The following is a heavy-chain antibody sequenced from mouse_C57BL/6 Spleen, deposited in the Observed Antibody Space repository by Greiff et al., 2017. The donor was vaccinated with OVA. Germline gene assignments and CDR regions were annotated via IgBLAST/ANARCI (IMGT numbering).Heavy chain of an antibody. CDR2: IDPNSGGT. CDR3: ARRGSSAYYAMDY. J-gene: IGHJ4*01. V-gene: IGHV1-72*01. CDR1: GYTFTSYW. Sequence: VKLQESGAELVKPGASVKLSCKASGYTFTSYWMHWVKQRPGRGLEWIGRIDPNSGGTKYNEKFKSKATLTVDKPSSTAYMQLSSLTSEDSAVYYCARRGSSAYYAMDYWGQGTSVTVSS.